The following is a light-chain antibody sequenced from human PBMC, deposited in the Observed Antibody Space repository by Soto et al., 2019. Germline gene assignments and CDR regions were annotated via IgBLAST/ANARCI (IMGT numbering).Light chain of an antibody. CDR1: SSDVGGHKY. CDR3: SSYTSTSTQYV. CDR2: EVS. V-gene: IGLV2-14*01. Sequence: QSVLTQPASMSGSPGQSIAISCTGTSSDVGGHKYVSWYQQHPGKAPKLMIYEVSNRPSGVSDRFSGSKSGNTASLTISGLQAEDEAEYYCSSYTSTSTQYVFGTGTKLTVL. J-gene: IGLJ1*01.